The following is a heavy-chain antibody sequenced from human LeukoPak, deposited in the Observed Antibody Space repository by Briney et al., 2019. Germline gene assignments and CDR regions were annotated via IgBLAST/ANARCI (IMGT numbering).Heavy chain of an antibody. D-gene: IGHD3-10*01. V-gene: IGHV3-30*18. CDR3: AKLRGSGSSDY. Sequence: HPGRSLRLSCAASGFTFSSYAMHWVRQAPGKGLEWVAVISYDGSNKYYADSVKGRFTISRDNSKNTLYLQMNSLRAEDTAVYYCAKLRGSGSSDYWGQGTLVTVSS. CDR1: GFTFSSYA. J-gene: IGHJ4*02. CDR2: ISYDGSNK.